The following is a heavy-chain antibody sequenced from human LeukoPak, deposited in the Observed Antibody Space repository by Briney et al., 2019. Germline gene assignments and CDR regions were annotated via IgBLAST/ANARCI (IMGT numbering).Heavy chain of an antibody. D-gene: IGHD3-3*01. J-gene: IGHJ4*02. Sequence: SETLSLTCAVSGVSITSDTYCWSWIRQPPGKGLEWIGYILHSGSAYYNPSLKSRVTISIDTSKSQFSLKLSSVTAADTAVYYCARTRDFWSGYFDYWGQGTLVTVSS. CDR1: GVSITSDTYC. CDR3: ARTRDFWSGYFDY. CDR2: ILHSGSA. V-gene: IGHV4-30-2*01.